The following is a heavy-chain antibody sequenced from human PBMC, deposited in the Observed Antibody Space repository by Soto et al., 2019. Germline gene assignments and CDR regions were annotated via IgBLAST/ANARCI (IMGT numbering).Heavy chain of an antibody. Sequence: SETLSLTCTVSGGSISSSSYYWGWIRQPPGKGLEWIGSIYYSGSTYYNPSLKSRATISVDTSKNQFSLKLSSVTAADTAVYYCARGYGDYPFDYWGQGTLVTVSS. CDR1: GGSISSSSYY. CDR2: IYYSGST. V-gene: IGHV4-39*01. J-gene: IGHJ4*02. D-gene: IGHD4-17*01. CDR3: ARGYGDYPFDY.